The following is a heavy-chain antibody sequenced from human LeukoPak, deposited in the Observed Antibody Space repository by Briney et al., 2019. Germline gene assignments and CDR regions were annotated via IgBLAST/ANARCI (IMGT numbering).Heavy chain of an antibody. CDR1: GGSISSYY. D-gene: IGHD2-21*02. V-gene: IGHV4-59*07. Sequence: KPSDTLSLTRTVSGGSISSYYWSWIRQPPGKGLESIGYLYYSGSTNYNPSLKSRDTISVDTAKTQFSLKLSSVTAADTAVYYCARVAYCGGDCYYYYFDYWGQGTLVTVSS. J-gene: IGHJ4*02. CDR3: ARVAYCGGDCYYYYFDY. CDR2: LYYSGST.